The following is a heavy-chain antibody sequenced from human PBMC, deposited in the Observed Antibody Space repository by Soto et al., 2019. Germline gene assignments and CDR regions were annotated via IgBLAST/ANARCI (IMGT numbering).Heavy chain of an antibody. V-gene: IGHV3-23*01. J-gene: IGHJ5*01. CDR2: IRPGGDST. CDR3: TTHEEGAPWAGGFDS. Sequence: GSLRLSCAASGFRFGTRAMSWVRQAPGKGLEWVASIRPGGDSTYYADSVKGRFAVSRDNSNVTLYLQMDSLRVEDTAIYYCTTHEEGAPWAGGFDSWGQGTLVTVSS. CDR1: GFRFGTRA. D-gene: IGHD1-26*01.